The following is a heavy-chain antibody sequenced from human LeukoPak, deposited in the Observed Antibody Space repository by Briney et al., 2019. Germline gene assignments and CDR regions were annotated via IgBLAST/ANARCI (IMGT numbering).Heavy chain of an antibody. CDR3: AKSGRGYCSSTSCYTVGYYYYYGMDV. CDR2: ISSSSSTI. V-gene: IGHV3-48*01. Sequence: GGSLRLSCAASGFTFSSYSMNWVRQAPGKGLEWVSYISSSSSTIYYADSVKGRFTISRDNAKNSLYLQMNSLRAEDTAVYYCAKSGRGYCSSTSCYTVGYYYYYGMDVWGQGTTVTVSS. CDR1: GFTFSSYS. J-gene: IGHJ6*02. D-gene: IGHD2-2*02.